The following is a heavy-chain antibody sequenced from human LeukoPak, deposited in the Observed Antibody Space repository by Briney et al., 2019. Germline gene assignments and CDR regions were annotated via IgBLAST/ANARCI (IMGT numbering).Heavy chain of an antibody. V-gene: IGHV3-21*01. Sequence: GGSLRLSCAASGFTFISYSMNWVRQAPGKGLEWVSSISSTSTSLYYADSVKGRFTISRDNAKNYLDLQMNSLRADDTAVYFCARSRTTVTKDALDYWGQGILVTASS. J-gene: IGHJ4*02. D-gene: IGHD4-17*01. CDR1: GFTFISYS. CDR2: ISSTSTSL. CDR3: ARSRTTVTKDALDY.